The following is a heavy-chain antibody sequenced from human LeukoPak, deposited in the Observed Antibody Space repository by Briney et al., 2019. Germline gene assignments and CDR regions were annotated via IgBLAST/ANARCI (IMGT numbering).Heavy chain of an antibody. CDR3: ARGGAPAVYFDY. CDR2: ISHAGSDE. J-gene: IGHJ4*02. Sequence: GGSLRLSCAASGFSFSSYGMHWIRQAPGKGLEWVALISHAGSDEYYAASVKGRFTISRDNSNNTFYLQMNSLRPEDTAVYYCARGGAPAVYFDYWGQGALVIVSS. D-gene: IGHD1-26*01. V-gene: IGHV3-30*03. CDR1: GFSFSSYG.